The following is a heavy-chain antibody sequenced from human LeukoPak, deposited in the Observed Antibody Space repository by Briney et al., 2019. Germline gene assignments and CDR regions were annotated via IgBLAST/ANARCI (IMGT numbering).Heavy chain of an antibody. CDR2: ISYDGSNK. D-gene: IGHD2-21*02. J-gene: IGHJ4*02. Sequence: GGSLRLSCAASGFTFSSYAIHWVRQAPGKGLEWVAVISYDGSNKYYADSVKGRFTISRDNSKNTLYLQMNSLRAEDTAVYYCARDSERYCGGDCYSYFDYWGQGTLVTVSS. V-gene: IGHV3-30-3*01. CDR1: GFTFSSYA. CDR3: ARDSERYCGGDCYSYFDY.